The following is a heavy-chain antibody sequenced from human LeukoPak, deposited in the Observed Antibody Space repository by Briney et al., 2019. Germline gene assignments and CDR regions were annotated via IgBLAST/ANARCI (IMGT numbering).Heavy chain of an antibody. J-gene: IGHJ4*02. CDR1: GFMFSSNW. Sequence: QPGGSLRLSCAASGFMFSSNWMSWVRLAPGKGLEWVANIKEDGTETYYVDSVKGRFTISRDNAKNLLYLQMNSLRVEDTAVYYCAKEGRSLQTYWGQGTLVTVSS. V-gene: IGHV3-7*03. D-gene: IGHD5-24*01. CDR2: IKEDGTET. CDR3: AKEGRSLQTY.